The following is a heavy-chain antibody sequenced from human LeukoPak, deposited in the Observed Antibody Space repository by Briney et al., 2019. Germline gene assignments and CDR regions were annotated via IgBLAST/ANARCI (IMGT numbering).Heavy chain of an antibody. CDR1: GFTFSSYA. CDR2: ISGSGGST. D-gene: IGHD5-18*01. J-gene: IGHJ4*02. CDR3: AKGYSYRQYYFDY. Sequence: GGSLRLSCAASGFTFSSYAMSWVRQAPGKGLEWVSAISGSGGSTYYADSVKGRFSISRDNSKNTLYLQMNSLRAEDTAVYYCAKGYSYRQYYFDYWGQGTLVTVSS. V-gene: IGHV3-23*01.